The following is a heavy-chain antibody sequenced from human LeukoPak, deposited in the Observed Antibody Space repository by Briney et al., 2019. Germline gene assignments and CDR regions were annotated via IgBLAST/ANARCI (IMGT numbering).Heavy chain of an antibody. Sequence: GASVKVSCKASGYMFVGYHMNWVRQAPGQGLEWMGWVNPNNGDTNYAPKFQGRVILTRDPSISTAYLELTSLKFDDTAVYYCTRGGSWFDSWGQGSLVTVSS. V-gene: IGHV1-2*02. CDR1: GYMFVGYH. CDR2: VNPNNGDT. D-gene: IGHD3-16*01. J-gene: IGHJ5*01. CDR3: TRGGSWFDS.